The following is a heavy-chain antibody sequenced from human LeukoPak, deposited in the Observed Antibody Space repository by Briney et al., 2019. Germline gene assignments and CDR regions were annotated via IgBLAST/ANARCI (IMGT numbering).Heavy chain of an antibody. D-gene: IGHD2-2*01. CDR2: ISTSSRYI. V-gene: IGHV3-21*06. J-gene: IGHJ5*02. CDR3: ARADCSGSTCYLRHSWFDP. Sequence: GGSLRPSCAASGFTLSTFDMNWVRQAPGKGLEWVPSISTSSRYIYYRDSVKGRFTISRDDAKNSLYLQMNSLTVEDTAVYYCARADCSGSTCYLRHSWFDPWGQGTLVTVSS. CDR1: GFTLSTFD.